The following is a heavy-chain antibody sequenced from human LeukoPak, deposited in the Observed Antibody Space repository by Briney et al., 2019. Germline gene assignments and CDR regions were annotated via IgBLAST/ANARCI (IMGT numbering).Heavy chain of an antibody. CDR1: GFTFSSYA. CDR2: ISYDGSNK. V-gene: IGHV3-30*04. CDR3: AKGARITMIVVEPYYFDY. D-gene: IGHD3-22*01. J-gene: IGHJ4*02. Sequence: GGSLRLSCAASGFTFSSYAMHWVRQAPGKGLEWVAVISYDGSNKYYADSVKGRFTISRDNSKNTLYLQMNSLRAEDTAVYYCAKGARITMIVVEPYYFDYWGQGTLVTVSS.